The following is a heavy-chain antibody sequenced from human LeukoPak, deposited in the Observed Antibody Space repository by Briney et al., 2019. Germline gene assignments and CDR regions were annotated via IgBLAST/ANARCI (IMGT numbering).Heavy chain of an antibody. V-gene: IGHV3-23*01. CDR2: ISGSGGST. D-gene: IGHD1-1*01. Sequence: GGSLRLSCAASGFTFTSYAMSWVRQAPGKGREWVSVISGSGGSTYYADSVKGRFTISRDNSKNTLYLQMNSLRAEETAVYYCAIENWNGFDYWGQGTLVTVSS. J-gene: IGHJ4*02. CDR1: GFTFTSYA. CDR3: AIENWNGFDY.